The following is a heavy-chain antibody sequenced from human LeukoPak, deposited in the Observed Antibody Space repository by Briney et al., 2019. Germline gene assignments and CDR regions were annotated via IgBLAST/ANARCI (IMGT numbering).Heavy chain of an antibody. J-gene: IGHJ3*02. CDR3: AREGTSIWGSAFDI. V-gene: IGHV1-69*04. D-gene: IGHD7-27*01. CDR2: IIPILGIA. CDR1: GGTFSSYA. Sequence: SVKVSCKASGGTFSSYAISWVRQAPGQGLEWMGRIIPILGIANYAQKFQGRVTITTDESTSTAYMELSSLRSEDTAVYYCAREGTSIWGSAFDIWGQGTMVTVSS.